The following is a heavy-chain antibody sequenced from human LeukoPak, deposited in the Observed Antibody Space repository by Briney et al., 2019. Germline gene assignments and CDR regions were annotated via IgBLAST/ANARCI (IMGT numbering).Heavy chain of an antibody. Sequence: SETLSLTCAVSGGSISSSSWWSWVRQPPGKGLEWIGEIYHSGSTNYNPSLKSRVTISVDKSKNQFSLKLSSVTAADTAVYYCARARIVGAPYYYYGMDVWGQGTTVTVSS. CDR3: ARARIVGAPYYYYGMDV. CDR1: GGSISSSSW. J-gene: IGHJ6*02. CDR2: IYHSGST. V-gene: IGHV4-4*02. D-gene: IGHD1-26*01.